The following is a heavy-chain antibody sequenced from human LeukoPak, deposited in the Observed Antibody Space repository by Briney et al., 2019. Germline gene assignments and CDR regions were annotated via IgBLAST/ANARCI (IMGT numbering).Heavy chain of an antibody. J-gene: IGHJ4*02. D-gene: IGHD6-13*01. CDR3: AGASGSRSWYFFDY. V-gene: IGHV3-13*01. Sequence: GGSLRLSCAASGFALSSYDLHWVRLVRGKGLEWVSTIVTAGDTYYPDSVRGRFTISRESAKNSLYLQMNSLRVGDTAVYYCAGASGSRSWYFFDYWGQGTLVTVSS. CDR2: IVTAGDT. CDR1: GFALSSYD.